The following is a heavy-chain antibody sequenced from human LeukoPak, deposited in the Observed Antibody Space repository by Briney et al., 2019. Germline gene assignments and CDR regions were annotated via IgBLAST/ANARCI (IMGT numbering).Heavy chain of an antibody. CDR3: ARKSQGSSGWKCFDY. J-gene: IGHJ4*02. CDR2: IYHTGST. D-gene: IGHD6-19*01. V-gene: IGHV4-38-2*02. CDR1: GYSISSGYY. Sequence: SETLSLTCTVSGYSISSGYYWGWIRQPPGKGLEWIGTIYHTGSTYYNPSLKSRVTISVDTSKNQFSLKLSSVTAADTAVYYCARKSQGSSGWKCFDYWGQGTLVTVSS.